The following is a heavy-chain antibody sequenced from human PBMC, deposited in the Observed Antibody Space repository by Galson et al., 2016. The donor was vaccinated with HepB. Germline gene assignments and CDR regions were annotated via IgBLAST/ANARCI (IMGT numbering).Heavy chain of an antibody. CDR3: ARGRTTSCNSAFDI. Sequence: SLRLSCAASGFTFSSYAMSWVRQAPGKGLEWASVISGSGASTYYADSVKGRFTISRDNSKNTLYLQVNSLRVEDTAIYYCARGRTTSCNSAFDIWGQGTMVTVSS. V-gene: IGHV3-23*01. D-gene: IGHD2-2*02. J-gene: IGHJ3*02. CDR2: ISGSGAST. CDR1: GFTFSSYA.